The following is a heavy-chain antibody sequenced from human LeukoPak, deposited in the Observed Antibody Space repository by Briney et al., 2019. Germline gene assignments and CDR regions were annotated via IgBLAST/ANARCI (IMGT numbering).Heavy chain of an antibody. CDR1: CRYFSGYY. CDR2: INDSEGN. D-gene: IGHD2-21*01. J-gene: IGHJ4*02. Sequence: ADILSLTHDVYCRYFSGYYWTWVRQSPGGWLEWIAEINDSEGNNYNTPLKSRVTITVDTSKNQFSMNLRSVTVAATAVYDCARDYPPVPKTCGGECYSYFFDYWGQGTLVTVSS. CDR3: ARDYPPVPKTCGGECYSYFFDY. V-gene: IGHV4-34*01.